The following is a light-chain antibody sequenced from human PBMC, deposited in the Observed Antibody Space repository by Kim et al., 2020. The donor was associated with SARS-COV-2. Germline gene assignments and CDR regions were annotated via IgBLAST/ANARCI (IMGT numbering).Light chain of an antibody. V-gene: IGLV2-14*03. J-gene: IGLJ1*01. CDR3: CSYTNSGTYV. CDR2: DVT. Sequence: QSITISRTGTSSDVGGQKYVSWYQQHPGKAPKLMIFDVTNRPSGISDRFSGSKSGNTASLTISGLRAEDEADYYCCSYTNSGTYVFGSGTKVTVL. CDR1: SSDVGGQKY.